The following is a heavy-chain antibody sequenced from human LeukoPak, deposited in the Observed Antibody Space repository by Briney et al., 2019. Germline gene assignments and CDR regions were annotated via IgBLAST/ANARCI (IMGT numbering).Heavy chain of an antibody. D-gene: IGHD1-26*01. V-gene: IGHV4-59*08. CDR3: ARFTIVGATALVSAFDI. J-gene: IGHJ3*02. Sequence: SETLSLTCTVSGGSISSYYWSWIRQPPGKGLEWIGYIYYSGSTNYNPSLKSRVTISVDTSKNQFSLKLSSVTAADTAVYYCARFTIVGATALVSAFDIWGQGTMATVSS. CDR2: IYYSGST. CDR1: GGSISSYY.